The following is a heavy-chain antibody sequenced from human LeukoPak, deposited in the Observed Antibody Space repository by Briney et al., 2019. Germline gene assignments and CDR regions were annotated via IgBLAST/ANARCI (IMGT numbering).Heavy chain of an antibody. CDR3: SGGEFDY. J-gene: IGHJ4*02. V-gene: IGHV4-34*01. Sequence: SETLSLTCAVYGGSFSGYYWSWIRQPPGKGLEWIGEINHSGSTNYNPSLKSRVTISVDTSKNQFSLKLSSVTAADTAVYYCSGGEFDYWGQGTLVTVSS. CDR2: INHSGST. CDR1: GGSFSGYY. D-gene: IGHD3-10*01.